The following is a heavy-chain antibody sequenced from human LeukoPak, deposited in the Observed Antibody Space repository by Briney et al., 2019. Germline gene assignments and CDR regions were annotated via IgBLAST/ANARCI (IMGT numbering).Heavy chain of an antibody. CDR3: GRGKLHDDYYYYMDV. CDR1: GGTFSSYA. Sequence: SVKVSCKASGGTFSSYAISWVRQAPGQGLEWMGGIIPIFGTANYAQKFQGRVTITTDESTSTAYMELSSLRSEDTAVYYCGRGKLHDDYYYYMDVWGKGTTVTVSS. J-gene: IGHJ6*03. CDR2: IIPIFGTA. V-gene: IGHV1-69*05. D-gene: IGHD1-7*01.